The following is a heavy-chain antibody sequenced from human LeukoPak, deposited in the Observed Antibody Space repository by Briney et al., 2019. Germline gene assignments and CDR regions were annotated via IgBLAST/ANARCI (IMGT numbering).Heavy chain of an antibody. D-gene: IGHD3-22*01. CDR1: GGTFSSYA. J-gene: IGHJ4*02. Sequence: GASVKVSCKASGGTFSSYAISWVRQAPGQGLEWMGGIIPIFGTASYAQKFQGRVTITTDESTSTAYMELSSLRSEDTAVYYCARVVGYYDSSGLGPLDYWGQGTLVTVSS. V-gene: IGHV1-69*05. CDR2: IIPIFGTA. CDR3: ARVVGYYDSSGLGPLDY.